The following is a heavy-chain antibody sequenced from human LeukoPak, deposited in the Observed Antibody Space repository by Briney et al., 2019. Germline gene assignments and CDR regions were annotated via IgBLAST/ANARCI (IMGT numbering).Heavy chain of an antibody. CDR1: GFTFSSYW. CDR3: ATLGGVQLWLFDGGYYFDY. D-gene: IGHD5-18*01. CDR2: IKQDGSEK. V-gene: IGHV3-7*01. Sequence: PGGSLRLSCAASGFTFSSYWMSWVRQAPGKGLEWVANIKQDGSEKYYVDSVKGRFTISRDNAKNSLYLQMNSLRAEDTAVYYCATLGGVQLWLFDGGYYFDYWGQGTLVPSPQ. J-gene: IGHJ4*02.